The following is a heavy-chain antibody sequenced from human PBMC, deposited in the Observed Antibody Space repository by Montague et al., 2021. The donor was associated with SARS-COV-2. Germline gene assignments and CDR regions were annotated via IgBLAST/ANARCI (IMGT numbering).Heavy chain of an antibody. J-gene: IGHJ4*02. V-gene: IGHV4-59*01. CDR3: ATAQNTCFIANCVNYLEV. D-gene: IGHD1/OR15-1a*01. CDR2: VHYTGST. Sequence: SETLSLTCEVSGDSISSYYWSWIRQSPGKGLEWIGYVHYTGSTKYTPSLKTRVTLSRDTPKNHFSLKLRSVTAADTAIYYCATAQNTCFIANCVNYLEVWGLGALVTVSS. CDR1: GDSISSYY.